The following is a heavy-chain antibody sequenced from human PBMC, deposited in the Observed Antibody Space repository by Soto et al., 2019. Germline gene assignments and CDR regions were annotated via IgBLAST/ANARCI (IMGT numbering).Heavy chain of an antibody. CDR3: ARASNYYDSSGYQYYLDY. CDR1: GGSISSGGYS. CDR2: IYHSGST. V-gene: IGHV4-30-2*01. D-gene: IGHD3-22*01. J-gene: IGHJ4*02. Sequence: PSETLSLTCAVSGGSISSGGYSWSWIRQPPGKGLEWIGYIYHSGSTYYNPSLKSRVTISVDRSKNQFSLKLSSVTAADTAVYYCARASNYYDSSGYQYYLDYWGQGTPVTVSS.